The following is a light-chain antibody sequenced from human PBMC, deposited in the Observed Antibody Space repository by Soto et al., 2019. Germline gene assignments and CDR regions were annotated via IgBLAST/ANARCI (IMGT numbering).Light chain of an antibody. CDR3: HQYNSYPYT. Sequence: DIQMTQSPSTLSASVGDRVTITCRASQSISSWLAWYQQKPGNAPKVLIYDVSTLESGVPSRFSGSGSGTEFTLTIGSLQPDDFATYYCHQYNSYPYTFGQGTKLEIK. CDR2: DVS. CDR1: QSISSW. V-gene: IGKV1-5*01. J-gene: IGKJ2*01.